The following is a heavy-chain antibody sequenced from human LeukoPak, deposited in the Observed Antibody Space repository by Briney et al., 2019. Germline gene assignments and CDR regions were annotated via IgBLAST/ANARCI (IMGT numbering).Heavy chain of an antibody. J-gene: IGHJ4*02. CDR2: INKEGREK. D-gene: IGHD5-12*01. V-gene: IGHV3-7*01. CDR3: ARAGGSGYDDY. CDR1: GFTFSSYW. Sequence: GGALRLSCAASGFTFSSYWMSWVRQAPGKGREGVANINKEGREKYYVDSVKGGFTISRDNAKNSLYLQMNSLRAEDTAVYYCARAGGSGYDDYWGQGTLVTVSS.